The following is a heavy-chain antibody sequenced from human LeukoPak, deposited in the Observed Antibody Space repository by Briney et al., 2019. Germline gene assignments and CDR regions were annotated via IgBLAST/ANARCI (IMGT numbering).Heavy chain of an antibody. J-gene: IGHJ4*02. CDR3: ARDVDYSNYFDY. CDR2: IGTTSSYI. D-gene: IGHD4-11*01. V-gene: IGHV3-21*01. Sequence: GGSLRLSCAASGFTFSSYGINWVRQAPGKGLEWVSFIGTTSSYIYYADSVKGRFTISRDNAKNSVYLQMNSLRAEDTAVYYCARDVDYSNYFDYWGQGTLVTVSS. CDR1: GFTFSSYG.